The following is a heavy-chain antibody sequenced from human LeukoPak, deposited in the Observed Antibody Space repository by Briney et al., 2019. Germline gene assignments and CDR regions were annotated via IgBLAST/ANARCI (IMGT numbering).Heavy chain of an antibody. CDR1: GFTVYNFA. V-gene: IGHV3-23*01. CDR2: ITGGGGST. J-gene: IGHJ4*02. D-gene: IGHD3-16*01. Sequence: GGSLRLSCVASGFTVYNFAMSWVRQAPGKGLEWVSLITGGGGSTDYADSVKGRFTISRDNSKNTLYLQMNSLRVEDTATYYCAKDGGSGAPFDRWGQGTVLTVSS. CDR3: AKDGGSGAPFDR.